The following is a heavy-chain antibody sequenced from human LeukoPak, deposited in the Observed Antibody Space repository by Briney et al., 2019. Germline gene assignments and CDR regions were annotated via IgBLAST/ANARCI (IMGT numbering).Heavy chain of an antibody. CDR1: GFTFSNHG. Sequence: GGSLRLCCAASGFTFSNHGFSWVRQAPGKGLEWVAIIWYDGSDKYYADSVKGRFTISRDNSKNTLSLQVNSLRVDDTAVYYCAKGAITSSTTCYFDSWGQGTLVTVSS. D-gene: IGHD2-2*01. J-gene: IGHJ4*02. V-gene: IGHV3-30*02. CDR2: IWYDGSDK. CDR3: AKGAITSSTTCYFDS.